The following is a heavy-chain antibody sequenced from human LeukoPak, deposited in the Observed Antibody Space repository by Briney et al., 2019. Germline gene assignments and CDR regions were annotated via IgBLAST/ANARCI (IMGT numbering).Heavy chain of an antibody. D-gene: IGHD3-22*01. J-gene: IGHJ5*02. CDR3: ARDYFHSSGSYYDCFDP. V-gene: IGHV1-18*01. CDR1: GYTFTSYG. CDR2: ISTNSGYT. Sequence: ASVKVSCKPSGYTFTSYGISWVRQAPGQGLEWVGWISTNSGYTKYAQKFQDRVTMTTDTSTGTSYMELRSLRSDDTAVYYCARDYFHSSGSYYDCFDPWGQGTLVTVSS.